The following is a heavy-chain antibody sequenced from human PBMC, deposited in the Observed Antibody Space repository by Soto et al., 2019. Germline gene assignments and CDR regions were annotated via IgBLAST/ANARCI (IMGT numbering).Heavy chain of an antibody. CDR3: ARAPPYYYGSGSYYSRYYYYGMDV. D-gene: IGHD3-10*01. CDR2: IYHSGST. Sequence: SETLSLTCAVSGGSISSSNWWSWVRQAPGKGLEWIGEIYHSGSTNYNPSLKSRVTISVDKSKNQFSLKLSSVTAADTAVYYCARAPPYYYGSGSYYSRYYYYGMDVWGQGTTVTVS. V-gene: IGHV4-4*02. J-gene: IGHJ6*02. CDR1: GGSISSSNW.